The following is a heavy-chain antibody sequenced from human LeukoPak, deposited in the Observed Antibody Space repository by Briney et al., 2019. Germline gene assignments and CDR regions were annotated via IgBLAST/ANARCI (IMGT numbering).Heavy chain of an antibody. CDR2: IYYSGST. V-gene: IGHV4-59*01. CDR1: GGSISSYY. D-gene: IGHD3-22*01. J-gene: IGHJ3*02. CDR3: ARVLDDSSGYFAFDI. Sequence: SETLSLTCTVSGGSISSYYWSWIRQPPGKGLEWIGYIYYSGSTNYNPSLKSRVTISVGTSKNQFSLKLSSVTAADTAVYYCARVLDDSSGYFAFDIWGRGTMVTVSS.